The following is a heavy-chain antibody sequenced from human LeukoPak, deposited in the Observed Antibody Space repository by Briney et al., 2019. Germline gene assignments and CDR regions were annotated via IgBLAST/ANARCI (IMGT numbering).Heavy chain of an antibody. V-gene: IGHV3-30*14. CDR3: ARGGTNSGYDHFYYYYGMDV. CDR1: GFTFSSSV. D-gene: IGHD5-12*01. Sequence: PGGSLRLSCAAFGFTFSSSVMRWVRQAPGKGLEWVAAISHDGGIKFYVDSVKGRFTISRDNSKNTLYLQMNSLRAEDTAVYYCARGGTNSGYDHFYYYYGMDVWGQGTTVTVSS. CDR2: ISHDGGIK. J-gene: IGHJ6*02.